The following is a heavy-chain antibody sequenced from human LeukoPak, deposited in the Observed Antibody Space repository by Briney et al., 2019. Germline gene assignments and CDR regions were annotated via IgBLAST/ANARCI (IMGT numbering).Heavy chain of an antibody. J-gene: IGHJ4*02. CDR2: INHSGST. CDR1: GGSFSGYY. Sequence: SETLSLTCAVYGGSFSGYYWSWIRQPPGKGLEWIGEINHSGSTNYNPSLKSRVTISVDTSKNQFSLKLSSVTAADTAVCYCARRGSFWSGFYYFDYWGQGTLVTVSS. V-gene: IGHV4-34*01. D-gene: IGHD3-3*01. CDR3: ARRGSFWSGFYYFDY.